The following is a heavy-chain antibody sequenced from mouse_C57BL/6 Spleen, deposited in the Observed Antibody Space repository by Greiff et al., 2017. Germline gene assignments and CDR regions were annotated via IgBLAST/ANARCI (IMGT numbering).Heavy chain of an antibody. CDR1: GYTFTSYW. D-gene: IGHD2-1*01. V-gene: IGHV1-52*01. Sequence: QVQLQQPGAELVRPGSSVKLSCKASGYTFTSYWMHWVKQRPIQGLEWIGNIDPSDSETPYNQKFKDKATLTVDKSSGTAYMQLSSLTSEDSAVYYCAREGYGNYEGYAMDYWGQGTSVTVSS. J-gene: IGHJ4*01. CDR2: IDPSDSET. CDR3: AREGYGNYEGYAMDY.